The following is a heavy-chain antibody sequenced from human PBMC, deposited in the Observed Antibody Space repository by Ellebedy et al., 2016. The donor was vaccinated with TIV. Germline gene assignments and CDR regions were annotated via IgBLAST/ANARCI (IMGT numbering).Heavy chain of an antibody. V-gene: IGHV3-30-3*01. CDR1: GFTFNSYA. J-gene: IGHJ4*02. D-gene: IGHD5-24*01. CDR2: ISKDGTNK. CDR3: ARELGWLPSWSYFDY. Sequence: GGSLRLXXAASGFTFNSYAMHWVRQAPGKGLEWVAFISKDGTNKYYADSVKGRFTLSRDNSKNTLYLQMNSLRAEDTDVYYCARELGWLPSWSYFDYWGQGTLVTVSS.